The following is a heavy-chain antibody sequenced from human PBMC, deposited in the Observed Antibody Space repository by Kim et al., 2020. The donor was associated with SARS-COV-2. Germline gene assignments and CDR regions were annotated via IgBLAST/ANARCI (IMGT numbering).Heavy chain of an antibody. V-gene: IGHV4-59*01. D-gene: IGHD6-19*01. CDR1: GGSISSYY. J-gene: IGHJ2*01. Sequence: SETLSLTCTVSGGSISSYYCSWIRQPPGKGLEWIGYIYYSGSTNYNPSLKSRVTISVDTSNNHFSLKLSSVTAADTAVYYCARDIPYNSGWMGFGWYFVL. CDR2: IYYSGST. CDR3: ARDIPYNSGWMGFGWYFVL.